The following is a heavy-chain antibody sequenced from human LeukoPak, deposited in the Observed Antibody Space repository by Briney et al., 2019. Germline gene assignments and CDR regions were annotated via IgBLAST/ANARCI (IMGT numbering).Heavy chain of an antibody. CDR3: ARERSGSSSSLDY. CDR1: GYTFTGYY. Sequence: GASVKVSCKASGYTFTGYYMHWVRQAPGQGLEWMGWINPNSGGTNYAQKFQGKVTMTRDTSISTAYMELSRLRSDDTAVYYCARERSGSSSSLDYWGQGTLVTVSS. D-gene: IGHD6-6*01. CDR2: INPNSGGT. V-gene: IGHV1-2*02. J-gene: IGHJ4*02.